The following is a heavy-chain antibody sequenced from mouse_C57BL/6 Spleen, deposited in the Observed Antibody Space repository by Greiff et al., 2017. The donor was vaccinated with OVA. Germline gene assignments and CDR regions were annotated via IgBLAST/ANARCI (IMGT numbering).Heavy chain of an antibody. CDR2: INPNNGGT. J-gene: IGHJ2*01. D-gene: IGHD2-10*02. Sequence: EVQLQQSGPELVKPGASVKISCKASGYTFTDYYMNWVKQSHGKSLEWIGDINPNNGGTSYNQKFKGKATLTVDKSSSTAYMELRSLTSEDSAVYYCAYGHFDYWGQGTTLTVSS. CDR1: GYTFTDYY. V-gene: IGHV1-26*01. CDR3: AYGHFDY.